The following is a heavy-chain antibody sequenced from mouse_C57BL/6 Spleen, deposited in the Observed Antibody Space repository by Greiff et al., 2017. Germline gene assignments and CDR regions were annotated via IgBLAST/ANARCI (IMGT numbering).Heavy chain of an antibody. CDR1: GYAFSSYW. CDR2: IYPGDGDT. J-gene: IGHJ3*01. D-gene: IGHD2-3*01. Sequence: QVQLKESGAELVKPGASVKISCKASGYAFSSYWMNWVKQRPGKGLEWIGQIYPGDGDTNYNGKFKGKATLTADKSSSTAYMQLSSLTSEDSAVYFCASDGYYGGFAYWGQGTLVTVSA. V-gene: IGHV1-80*01. CDR3: ASDGYYGGFAY.